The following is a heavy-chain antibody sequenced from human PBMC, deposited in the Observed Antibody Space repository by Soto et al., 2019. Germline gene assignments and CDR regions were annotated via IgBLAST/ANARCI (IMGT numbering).Heavy chain of an antibody. Sequence: TLSLTCTVSGGSISSGGYYWSWIRQHPGKGLEWIGYIYYSGSTYYNPSLKSRVTISVDTSKNQFSLKLSSVTAADTAVYYCARVWGRYCSGGSCYSEPHFDYWGQGTLVTVSS. CDR3: ARVWGRYCSGGSCYSEPHFDY. CDR1: GGSISSGGYY. CDR2: IYYSGST. J-gene: IGHJ4*02. V-gene: IGHV4-31*03. D-gene: IGHD2-15*01.